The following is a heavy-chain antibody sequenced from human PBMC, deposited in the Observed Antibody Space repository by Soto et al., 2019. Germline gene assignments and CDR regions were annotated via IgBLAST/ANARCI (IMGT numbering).Heavy chain of an antibody. Sequence: QVQLVQSGAEVKKPGASVKVSCKASGYTFTSYDINWVRQATGQGLEWMGWMNPNSGNTGYAQKFQGRVTMTRNTSIRTAYMELSSLRSEDTAVYYCARVTRVSVVVVAATNYYYGMDVWGQGTTVTVSS. V-gene: IGHV1-8*01. J-gene: IGHJ6*02. D-gene: IGHD2-15*01. CDR2: MNPNSGNT. CDR3: ARVTRVSVVVVAATNYYYGMDV. CDR1: GYTFTSYD.